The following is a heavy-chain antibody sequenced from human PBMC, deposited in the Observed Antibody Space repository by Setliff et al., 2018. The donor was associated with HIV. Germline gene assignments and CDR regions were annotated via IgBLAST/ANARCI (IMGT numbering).Heavy chain of an antibody. CDR3: ARWKSSGYNYFDY. CDR2: IYTSGST. CDR1: GGSISSGSYY. J-gene: IGHJ4*02. Sequence: SETLSLTCTVSGGSISSGSYYWSWIRQPAGKGLEWIGHIYTSGSTNYNPSLKSRVTISVDTSKNQFSLKLSSVTAADTAVYFCARWKSSGYNYFDYWGQGTLVTVSS. V-gene: IGHV4-61*09. D-gene: IGHD5-12*01.